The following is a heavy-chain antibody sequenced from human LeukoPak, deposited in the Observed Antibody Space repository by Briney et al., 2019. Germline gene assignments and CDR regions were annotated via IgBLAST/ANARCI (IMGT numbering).Heavy chain of an antibody. J-gene: IGHJ4*02. CDR1: GNSISNTYY. V-gene: IGHV4-38-2*01. D-gene: IGHD1-26*01. CDR3: ARNSSGNYFDY. CDR2: IYNSGST. Sequence: SETLSLTCAVSGNSISNTYYWGWVRQPPGTELEWIWSIYNSGSTHYNPSLKSRVTISVATSKNQFSLKLSSVTAADTAVYYCARNSSGNYFDYWGQGTLVTVSS.